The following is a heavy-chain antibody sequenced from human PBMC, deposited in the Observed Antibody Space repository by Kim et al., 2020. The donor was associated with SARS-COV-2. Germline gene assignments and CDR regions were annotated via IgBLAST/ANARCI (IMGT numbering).Heavy chain of an antibody. D-gene: IGHD2-2*01. J-gene: IGHJ6*02. CDR1: GGSFSGYY. CDR3: ARGGGIVVVPAVMRSYYYYYGMDV. Sequence: SETLSLTCAVYGGSFSGYYWSWIRQPPGKGLEWIGEINHSGSTNYNPSLKSRVTISVDTSKNQFSLKLSSVTAADTAVYYCARGGGIVVVPAVMRSYYYYYGMDVWGQGTTVTVSS. V-gene: IGHV4-34*01. CDR2: INHSGST.